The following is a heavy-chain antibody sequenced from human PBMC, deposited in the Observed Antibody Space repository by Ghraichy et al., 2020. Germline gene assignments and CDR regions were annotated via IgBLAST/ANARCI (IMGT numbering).Heavy chain of an antibody. D-gene: IGHD6-13*01. J-gene: IGHJ4*02. CDR2: IYYSGST. CDR3: ARHAADSSWYSYYFDY. V-gene: IGHV4-39*01. Sequence: SETLSLTYTVSGGSIRRSTYYWGWIRQPPGKGLEWIGSIYYSGSTFRNPSLKSRVTISVDTSKNQFSLRLTSVTAADTAVYYCARHAADSSWYSYYFDYWGQGTLVTVSS. CDR1: GGSIRRSTYY.